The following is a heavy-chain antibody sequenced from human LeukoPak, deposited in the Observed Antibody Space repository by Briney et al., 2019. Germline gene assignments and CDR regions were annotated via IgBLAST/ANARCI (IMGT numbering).Heavy chain of an antibody. V-gene: IGHV4-30-4*01. Sequence: PSETLSLTCTVSGDSVSSSSYYWSWIRQPPGKGLEWIGYIYYSGSTYYNPSLKSRVTISVDTSKNQFSLKLSSVTAADTAVYYCASFIVGATDMNWYFDLWGRGTLVTVSS. CDR1: GDSVSSSSYY. CDR3: ASFIVGATDMNWYFDL. D-gene: IGHD1-26*01. CDR2: IYYSGST. J-gene: IGHJ2*01.